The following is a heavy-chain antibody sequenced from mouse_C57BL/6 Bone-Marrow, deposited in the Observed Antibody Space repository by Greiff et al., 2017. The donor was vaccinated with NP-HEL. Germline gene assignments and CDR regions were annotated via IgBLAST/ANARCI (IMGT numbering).Heavy chain of an antibody. J-gene: IGHJ3*01. CDR1: GFSLSTSAMG. D-gene: IGHD4-1*01. CDR3: ARALGSAWFAY. Sequence: ESGPGILQSSQTLSLTCSFSGFSLSTSAMGVSWIRQPSGKGLEWLAHIYWDDDKRYNPSLKSRLTISKDTSRNQVFLKITSVDTADTATYYCARALGSAWFAYWGQGTLVTVSA. CDR2: IYWDDDK. V-gene: IGHV8-12*01.